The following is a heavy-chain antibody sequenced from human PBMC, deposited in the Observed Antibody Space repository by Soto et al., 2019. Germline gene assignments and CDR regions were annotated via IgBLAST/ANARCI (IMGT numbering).Heavy chain of an antibody. Sequence: GASVKVSCKASGYTFTSYGISWVRHAPGQGLEWMGWISAYNGNTNYAQKLQGRVTMTTDTSTSTAYMELRSLRSDDTAVYFCPRSGMITFRGVIVSYFDYWGQGTLVTVSS. CDR3: PRSGMITFRGVIVSYFDY. CDR2: ISAYNGNT. J-gene: IGHJ4*02. V-gene: IGHV1-18*01. CDR1: GYTFTSYG. D-gene: IGHD3-16*02.